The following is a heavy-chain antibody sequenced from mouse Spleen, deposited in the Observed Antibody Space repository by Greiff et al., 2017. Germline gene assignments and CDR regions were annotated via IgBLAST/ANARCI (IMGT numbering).Heavy chain of an antibody. CDR1: GYTFTDYY. J-gene: IGHJ1*03. CDR2: INPNNGGT. V-gene: IGHV1-26*01. Sequence: VQLQQSGPELVKPGASVKISCKASGYTFTDYYMNWVKQSHGKSLEWIGDINPNNGGTSYNQKFKGKATLTVDKSSSTAYMELRSLTSEDSAVYYCAREGLGRWYFDVWGTGTTVTVSS. CDR3: AREGLGRWYFDV. D-gene: IGHD4-1*01.